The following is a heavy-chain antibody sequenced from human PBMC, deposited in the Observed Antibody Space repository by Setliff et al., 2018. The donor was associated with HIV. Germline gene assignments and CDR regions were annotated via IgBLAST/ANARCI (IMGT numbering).Heavy chain of an antibody. CDR2: INSDGSST. CDR3: AKGGYCSGGGCHSSYYYMAV. CDR1: GFTFSSYW. V-gene: IGHV3-74*01. Sequence: GESLKISCAASGFTFSSYWMHWVRQAPGKGLVWVSRINSDGSSTSYADSVKGRFTISRDNSKNTLYLQMTSLRAEDTAVYYCAKGGYCSGGGCHSSYYYMAVWGNGTTVTVSS. J-gene: IGHJ6*03. D-gene: IGHD2-15*01.